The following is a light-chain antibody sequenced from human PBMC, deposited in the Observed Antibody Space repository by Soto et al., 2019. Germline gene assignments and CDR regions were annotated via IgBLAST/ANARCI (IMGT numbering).Light chain of an antibody. CDR2: EVS. CDR3: RSYTSSSTVV. J-gene: IGLJ2*01. CDR1: SSDVGGYNY. Sequence: QSALTQPASVSGSPGQSITISCTGTSSDVGGYNYVSWYQQHPGKAPKLMIYEVSNRPSGVSNRFSGSKSGNTASLTISGRQAEDEADYYCRSYTSSSTVVFGGGTKLTVL. V-gene: IGLV2-14*01.